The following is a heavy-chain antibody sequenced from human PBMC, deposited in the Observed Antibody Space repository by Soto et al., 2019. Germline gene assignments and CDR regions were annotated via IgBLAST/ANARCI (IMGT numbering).Heavy chain of an antibody. CDR2: MNPNSGNT. Sequence: ASVKVSCKASGYTFTSYDINWVRQATGQGLEWMGWMNPNSGNTGYAQKFQGRVTMTRKTSISTAYMELSSLRSEDTAVYYCARPPDLGFGEDYYYYMDVWGKGTTVTVSS. CDR3: ARPPDLGFGEDYYYYMDV. CDR1: GYTFTSYD. J-gene: IGHJ6*03. D-gene: IGHD3-10*01. V-gene: IGHV1-8*01.